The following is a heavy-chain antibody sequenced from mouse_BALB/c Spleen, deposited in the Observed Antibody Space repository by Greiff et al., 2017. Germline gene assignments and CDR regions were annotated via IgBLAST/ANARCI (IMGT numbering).Heavy chain of an antibody. CDR3: ARITTVGDAMDY. J-gene: IGHJ4*01. Sequence: EVMLVESGGGLVQPGGSRKLSCAASGFTFSDYGMAWVRQAPGKGPEWVAFISNLAYSIYYADTVTGRFTISRENAKNTLYLEMSSLRSEDTAMYYCARITTVGDAMDYWGQGTSVTVSS. CDR2: ISNLAYSI. V-gene: IGHV5-15*02. D-gene: IGHD1-1*01. CDR1: GFTFSDYG.